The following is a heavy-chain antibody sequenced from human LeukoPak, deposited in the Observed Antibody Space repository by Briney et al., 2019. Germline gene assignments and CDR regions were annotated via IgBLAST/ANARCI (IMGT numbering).Heavy chain of an antibody. Sequence: TSETLSLTCTVSGGSMSGYYCRWIRHPAGKGLEWIGRVYASGSTHYNPSVKSRVTMSVDASRNQFSLTLSSVTAADTAVYFCARDLGYCTSSNCYGRFNWFDPWGQGTLVTVSS. V-gene: IGHV4-4*07. CDR1: GGSMSGYY. J-gene: IGHJ5*02. D-gene: IGHD2-2*01. CDR2: VYASGST. CDR3: ARDLGYCTSSNCYGRFNWFDP.